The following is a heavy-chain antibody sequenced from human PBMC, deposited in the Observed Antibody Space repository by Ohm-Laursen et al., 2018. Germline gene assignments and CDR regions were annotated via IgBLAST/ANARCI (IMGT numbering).Heavy chain of an antibody. Sequence: SLRLSCSASGFTFSSSAMSWVRQAPGKGLEWVADIYQGGYERYYVDSVKGRFTISRDDAKKSLYLQMHSLRGEDTAVYFCARDIGSGYGYLKGFDIWGRGTLVTVSS. J-gene: IGHJ2*01. CDR2: IYQGGYER. CDR1: GFTFSSSA. CDR3: ARDIGSGYGYLKGFDI. V-gene: IGHV3-7*01. D-gene: IGHD3-9*01.